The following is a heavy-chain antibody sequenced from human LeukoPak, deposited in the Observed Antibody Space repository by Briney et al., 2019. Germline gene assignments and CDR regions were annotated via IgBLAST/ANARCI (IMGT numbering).Heavy chain of an antibody. CDR2: IYTSGST. CDR1: GGSISSYY. Sequence: SETLSLTCTVSGGSISSYYWSGIRQPAGKGLEWIGRIYTSGSTNYNPSLKSRVTMSVDTSKNQFSLKLSSVTAADTAVYYCAREVVSLAYYDFWSGEGGWFDPWGQGTLVTVSS. CDR3: AREVVSLAYYDFWSGEGGWFDP. J-gene: IGHJ5*02. D-gene: IGHD3-3*01. V-gene: IGHV4-4*07.